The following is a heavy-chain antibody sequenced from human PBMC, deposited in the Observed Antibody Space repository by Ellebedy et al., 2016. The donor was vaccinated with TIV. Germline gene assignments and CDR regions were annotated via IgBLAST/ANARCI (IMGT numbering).Heavy chain of an antibody. V-gene: IGHV1-46*01. CDR3: ARGDNYYYDSSGYYYNY. CDR1: GYTFTDYD. Sequence: ASVKVSCKASGYTFTDYDINWVRQATGQGLEWMGIINPTSGSSNYAQKFQGRVTMTRDTSTSTVYMVLSSLRSEDTAVYYCARGDNYYYDSSGYYYNYWGQGTLVTVSS. J-gene: IGHJ4*02. D-gene: IGHD3-22*01. CDR2: INPTSGSS.